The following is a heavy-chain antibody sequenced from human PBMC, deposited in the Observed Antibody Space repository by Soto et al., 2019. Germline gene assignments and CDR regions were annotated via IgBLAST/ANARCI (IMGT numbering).Heavy chain of an antibody. CDR2: ISAHNGNT. CDR3: ARGRYGDY. CDR1: GYVFTTYD. Sequence: QVHLVQSGAEVKKPGASVKVSFKSSGYVFTTYDITWVRQAPGQGLEWMGWISAHNGNTNYAQKLQGRVTVTRDTSTSTAYMELRSLRSDDTAVYYCARGRYGDYWGQGALVTVSS. V-gene: IGHV1-18*01. D-gene: IGHD1-1*01. J-gene: IGHJ4*02.